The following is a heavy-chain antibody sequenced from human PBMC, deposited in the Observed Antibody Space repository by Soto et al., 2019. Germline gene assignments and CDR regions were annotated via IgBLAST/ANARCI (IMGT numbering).Heavy chain of an antibody. CDR3: VRDLLQYYFDY. CDR2: IKQDGSEK. CDR1: GFTFSSYW. Sequence: PGGSLRLSCAASGFTFSSYWMSWVRQAPGKGLEWVANIKQDGSEKYYVDSVKGRFTISRDNAKNSLYLQMNSLRAEDTAVYYCVRDLLQYYFDYWGQGTLFTVSS. J-gene: IGHJ4*02. D-gene: IGHD1-1*01. V-gene: IGHV3-7*04.